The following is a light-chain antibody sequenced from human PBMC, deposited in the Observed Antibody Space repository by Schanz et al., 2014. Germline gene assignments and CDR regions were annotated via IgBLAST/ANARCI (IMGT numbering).Light chain of an antibody. CDR2: DVS. CDR3: SSYTSSSTFWV. V-gene: IGLV2-11*01. J-gene: IGLJ3*02. Sequence: QSALTQPRSVSGSPGQSVTISCTGTSSDVGGYNYVSWYQRHPGKAPKLMIYDVSKRPSGVPDRFSGSKSGNTASLTFSGLQAEDEADYYCSSYTSSSTFWVFGGGTKLTVL. CDR1: SSDVGGYNY.